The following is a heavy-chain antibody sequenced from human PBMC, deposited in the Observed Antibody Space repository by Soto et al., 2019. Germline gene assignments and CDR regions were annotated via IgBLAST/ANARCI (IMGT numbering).Heavy chain of an antibody. D-gene: IGHD2-21*01. V-gene: IGHV3-33*01. CDR2: IWYDGSNK. J-gene: IGHJ6*02. CDR3: ATGGETNPNYYYYGMDV. Sequence: QVQLVESGGGVVQPGRSLRLSCAASGFTFSSYGMHWVRQAPGKGLEWVAVIWYDGSNKYYADSVKGRFTISRDNSKNTLYLQMNSLRAEDTAVYYCATGGETNPNYYYYGMDVWGQGTTVTVSS. CDR1: GFTFSSYG.